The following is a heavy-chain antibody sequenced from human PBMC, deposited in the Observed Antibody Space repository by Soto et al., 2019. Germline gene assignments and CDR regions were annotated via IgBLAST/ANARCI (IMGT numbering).Heavy chain of an antibody. CDR2: IYSGGST. J-gene: IGHJ3*02. Sequence: GGSLRLSCAASGFTVSSNYMSWVRQAPGKGLEWVSVIYSGGSTYYADSVKGRFTISRDNSKNTLYLQMNSLRAEDTAVYYCARARAQSLGKDAFDIWGQGTMVTVSS. V-gene: IGHV3-53*01. CDR1: GFTVSSNY. CDR3: ARARAQSLGKDAFDI. D-gene: IGHD7-27*01.